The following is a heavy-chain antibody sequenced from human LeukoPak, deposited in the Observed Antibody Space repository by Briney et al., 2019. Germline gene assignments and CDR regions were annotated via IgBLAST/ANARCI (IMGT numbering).Heavy chain of an antibody. V-gene: IGHV1-2*02. CDR3: ARDGSYITMAPYYYYMDV. J-gene: IGHJ6*03. CDR2: INPNSGGT. CDR1: GYTFTGYY. D-gene: IGHD3-10*01. Sequence: ASVKVSCKASGYTFTGYYMHWVRQSPGQGLEWMGWINPNSGGTNYAQKFQGRVTMTRDTSISTAYMELSRLRSDDTAVYYCARDGSYITMAPYYYYMDVWGKGTTVTVSS.